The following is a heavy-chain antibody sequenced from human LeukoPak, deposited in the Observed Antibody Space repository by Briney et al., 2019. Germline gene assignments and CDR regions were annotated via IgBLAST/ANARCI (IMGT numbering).Heavy chain of an antibody. V-gene: IGHV4-4*07. CDR1: GGSISSYY. CDR2: IYTSGST. J-gene: IGHJ3*02. Sequence: SETLSLTCTVSGGSISSYYWSWIRQPAGKGLEWIGRIYTSGSTNCNPSLKSRVTMSVDTSKTQFYLNLRSVTAADTAIYYCARGIVRGVSAPDIWGQGTMVTVSS. D-gene: IGHD3-10*01. CDR3: ARGIVRGVSAPDI.